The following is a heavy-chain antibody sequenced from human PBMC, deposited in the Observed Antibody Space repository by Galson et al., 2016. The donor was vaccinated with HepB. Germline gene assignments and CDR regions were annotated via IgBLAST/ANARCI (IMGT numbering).Heavy chain of an antibody. CDR2: TYYRSKWYH. CDR1: GDSVSSNSAA. J-gene: IGHJ5*02. V-gene: IGHV6-1*01. CDR3: ARTKWGWFDP. Sequence: CAISGDSVSSNSAAWNWIRQSPSRGLEWLGRTYYRSKWYHDYAVSVKSRILINPDTSKNHFSLQLNSVTPEDTAVDYCARTKWGWFDPWGQGTLVTVSS. D-gene: IGHD2-8*01.